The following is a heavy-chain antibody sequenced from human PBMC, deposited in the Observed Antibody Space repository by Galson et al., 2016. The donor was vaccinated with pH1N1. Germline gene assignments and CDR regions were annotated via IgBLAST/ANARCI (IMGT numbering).Heavy chain of an antibody. J-gene: IGHJ4*02. CDR3: ARVGSSGYYYAQQFVD. D-gene: IGHD3-22*01. CDR1: GFTFSVFA. CDR2: ISSSGDNI. Sequence: SLRLSCAASGFTFSVFAMHWVRQAPGEGLEWVAVISSSGDNIFYADSVKGRFTISRDSSKNTLYLQMNNLRPEDTDFYYFARVGSSGYYYAQQFVDWGQGTLVTVSS. V-gene: IGHV3-30-3*01.